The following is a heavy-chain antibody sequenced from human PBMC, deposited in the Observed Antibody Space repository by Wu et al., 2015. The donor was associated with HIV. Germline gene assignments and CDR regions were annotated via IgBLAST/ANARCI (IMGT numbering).Heavy chain of an antibody. D-gene: IGHD2-21*02. Sequence: QVQLVQSGAEVKKPGASVKVSCKASGYTFTSYYMHWVRQAPGQGLEWMGIINPSGGSTSYAQKFQGRVTMTRDTSTSTVYMELSSLRSEDTAVYYCARDRSIVVVTAMGYFDYWGQGTLVTVSS. V-gene: IGHV1-46*01. CDR3: ARDRSIVVVTAMGYFDY. J-gene: IGHJ4*02. CDR1: GYTFTSYY. CDR2: INPSGGST.